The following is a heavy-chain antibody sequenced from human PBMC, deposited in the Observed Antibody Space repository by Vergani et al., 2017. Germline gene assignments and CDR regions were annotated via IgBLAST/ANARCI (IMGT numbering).Heavy chain of an antibody. V-gene: IGHV1-69*01. CDR2: IIPIFGTA. Sequence: QVQLVQSGAEVKKPGSSVKVSCKASGGTFSSYAISWVRQAPGQGLEWMGGIIPIFGTANYAQKFQGRVTITADESTSTAYMELSSLRSEDTAVYYCAKDSGGGVQSLWGYFDYWGQGTLVTVSS. CDR1: GGTFSSYA. D-gene: IGHD1-26*01. J-gene: IGHJ4*02. CDR3: AKDSGGGVQSLWGYFDY.